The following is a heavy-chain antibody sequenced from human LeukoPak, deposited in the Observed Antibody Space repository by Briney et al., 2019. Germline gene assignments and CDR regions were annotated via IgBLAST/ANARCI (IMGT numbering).Heavy chain of an antibody. V-gene: IGHV1-46*01. D-gene: IGHD5-24*01. CDR2: INPSGGST. CDR3: ARGDGYNDYYYGMDV. CDR1: GYTFTSYY. Sequence: ASVKVSCKASGYTFTSYYMHWVRQAPGQGLEWMGIINPSGGSTSYAQKLQGRVTMTTDTSTSTAYMELRSLRSDDTAVYYCARGDGYNDYYYGMDVWGQGTTVTVSS. J-gene: IGHJ6*02.